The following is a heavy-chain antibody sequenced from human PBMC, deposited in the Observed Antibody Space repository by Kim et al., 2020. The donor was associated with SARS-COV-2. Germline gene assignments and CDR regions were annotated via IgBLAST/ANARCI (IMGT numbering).Heavy chain of an antibody. V-gene: IGHV1-58*01. CDR3: AADRPLENCSSTSGNGGDCYSDYFYGMDV. CDR1: GFTFTSSA. Sequence: ASVKVSCKASGFTFTSSAVQWVRQARGQRLEWIGWIVVGSGNTNYAQKFQERVTITRDMSTSTAYMELSSLRSEDTAVYYCAADRPLENCSSTSGNGGDCYSDYFYGMDVCGQVTTVTVS. CDR2: IVVGSGNT. J-gene: IGHJ6*02. D-gene: IGHD2-2*01.